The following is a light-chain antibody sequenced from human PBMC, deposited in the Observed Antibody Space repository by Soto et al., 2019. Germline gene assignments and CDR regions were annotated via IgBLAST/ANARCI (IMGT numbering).Light chain of an antibody. J-gene: IGKJ5*01. Sequence: EIVLTQSPGTLSLSPGERSTLSCSSSQSVSSSYLAWYQQKPGQAPRLLIYGASTRATGIPARFSGSGSGTEFTLTISFLQSEDFATYYCQHYHSYPITFGQGTRLEIK. CDR1: QSVSSSY. CDR3: QHYHSYPIT. V-gene: IGKV3-20*01. CDR2: GAS.